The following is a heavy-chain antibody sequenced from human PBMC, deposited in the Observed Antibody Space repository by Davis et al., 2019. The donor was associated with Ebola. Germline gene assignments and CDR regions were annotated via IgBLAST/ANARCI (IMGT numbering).Heavy chain of an antibody. CDR1: GFTFRTNW. V-gene: IGHV3-74*01. J-gene: IGHJ4*02. D-gene: IGHD3-16*01. CDR3: ATDPFGGYPQSADY. CDR2: INSDGSFT. Sequence: GESLKISCAASGFTFRTNWMQWVRQAPGEGLVWVSRINSDGSFTSYADSVKGRFTISRDNAKNTLFLQMNSLRADDTAVYYCATDPFGGYPQSADYWGQGSLVTVSS.